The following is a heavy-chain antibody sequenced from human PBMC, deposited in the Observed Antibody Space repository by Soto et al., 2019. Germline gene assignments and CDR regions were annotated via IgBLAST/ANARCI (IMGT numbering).Heavy chain of an antibody. CDR3: AHGGPAASLDY. CDR2: IYWRDDE. D-gene: IGHD6-13*01. CDR1: GFSLNTPGVG. V-gene: IGHV2-5*01. Sequence: SGPTLVNPPQTLTLTCSFSGFSLNTPGVGVGWVRQPPGKALEWLALIYWRDDERYSPSLKSRLIITKDTSKNQVVLTMTNMDPVDTATYYCAHGGPAASLDYWGQGILVTVSS. J-gene: IGHJ4*02.